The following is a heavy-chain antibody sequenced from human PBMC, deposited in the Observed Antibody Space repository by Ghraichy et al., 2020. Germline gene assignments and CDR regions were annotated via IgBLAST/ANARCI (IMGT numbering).Heavy chain of an antibody. CDR2: IKQDGSEK. J-gene: IGHJ6*02. CDR1: GFTFSSYW. Sequence: WGSLRLSCAASGFTFSSYWMSWVRQAPGKGLEWVANIKQDGSEKYYVDSVKGRFTISRDNAKTSLYLQMNSLRAEDTAVYYCARVERRQRGYYYYGMDVWGQGTTVTVSS. CDR3: ARVERRQRGYYYYGMDV. V-gene: IGHV3-7*01. D-gene: IGHD6-25*01.